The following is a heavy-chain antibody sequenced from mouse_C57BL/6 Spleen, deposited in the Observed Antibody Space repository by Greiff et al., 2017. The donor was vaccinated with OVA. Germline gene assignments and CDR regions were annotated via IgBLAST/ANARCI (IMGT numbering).Heavy chain of an antibody. J-gene: IGHJ1*03. V-gene: IGHV1-61*01. CDR3: AREGGDWYFDV. CDR1: GYTFTSYW. Sequence: VQLQQPGAELVRPGSSVKLSCKASGYTFTSYWMDWVKQRPGQGLEWIGNIYPSDSETHYNQKFKDKATLTVDKSSSTAYMQLSSLKSEDSAVYYCAREGGDWYFDVWGTGTTVTVSS. CDR2: IYPSDSET.